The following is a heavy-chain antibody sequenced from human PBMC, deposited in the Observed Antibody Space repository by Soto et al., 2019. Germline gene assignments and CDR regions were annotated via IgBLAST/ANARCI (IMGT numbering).Heavy chain of an antibody. D-gene: IGHD6-13*01. Sequence: QVQLVESGGGVVQPGRSLRLSCAASGFTFSSYGMHWVRQAPGKGLEWVAGISCDGRNKYYADSVKGRFTISRDNSKNTLYLQMNSLRAEDTAVYYCAKDQRYSSSWYPGNSYDYGMDVWGQGTTVTVSS. V-gene: IGHV3-30*18. CDR2: ISCDGRNK. CDR1: GFTFSSYG. CDR3: AKDQRYSSSWYPGNSYDYGMDV. J-gene: IGHJ6*02.